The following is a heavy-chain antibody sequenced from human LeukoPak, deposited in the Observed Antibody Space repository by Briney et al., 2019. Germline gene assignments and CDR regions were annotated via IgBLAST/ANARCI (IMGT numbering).Heavy chain of an antibody. CDR3: VREGDGYNDAFDI. V-gene: IGHV3-48*03. CDR1: GFTFSSYE. Sequence: GGSLRLSCAASGFTFSSYEMNWVRQAPGKGLEWVSYISSSGSTIYYADSVKGRFTISRDNAKNSLYLQMHSLRAEDTAVYYCVREGDGYNDAFDIWVQGTVVTVSS. D-gene: IGHD5-24*01. CDR2: ISSSGSTI. J-gene: IGHJ3*02.